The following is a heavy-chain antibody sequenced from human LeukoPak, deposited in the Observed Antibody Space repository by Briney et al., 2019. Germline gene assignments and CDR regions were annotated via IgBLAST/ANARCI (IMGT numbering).Heavy chain of an antibody. J-gene: IGHJ6*03. CDR1: GYTFTSYG. CDR3: ARTGGIVVVPAARDYYYYYMDV. V-gene: IGHV1-18*01. Sequence: ASVKVSCKASGYTFTSYGISWVRQAPGQGLEWMGWISAYNGNTNYAQKLQGRVTMTTDTSTSTAYMELRSLRSDDTAVYYCARTGGIVVVPAARDYYYYYMDVWGKGTTVTVSS. D-gene: IGHD2-2*01. CDR2: ISAYNGNT.